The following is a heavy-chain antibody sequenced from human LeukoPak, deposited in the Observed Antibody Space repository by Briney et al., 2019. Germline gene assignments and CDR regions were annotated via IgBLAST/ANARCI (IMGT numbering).Heavy chain of an antibody. CDR1: GGSISSGGYY. V-gene: IGHV4-31*03. J-gene: IGHJ4*02. D-gene: IGHD3-22*01. CDR3: ARGRDYDPPAGD. CDR2: IYSSGST. Sequence: SETLSLTCTVSGGSISSGGYYWSWIRQHPGKGLEWIGYIYSSGSTYYNPSLKSRVTISVDTSKNQFSLKLSSVTAADTAVYYCARGRDYDPPAGDWGQGTLVTVSS.